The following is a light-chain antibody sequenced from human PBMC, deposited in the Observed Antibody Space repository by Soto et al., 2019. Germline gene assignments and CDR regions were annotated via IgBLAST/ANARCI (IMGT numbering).Light chain of an antibody. CDR2: AAS. V-gene: IGKV1-39*01. Sequence: DIQLTQSPSSLSASVGDRVTITCRASQSVNIYLNWFQQKPGKAPKLLIYAASSLQSGVPSRFSGSGSGTDFTLTITSLQPEDFATYFCQQSYTILRTFGQGTKVDIK. CDR1: QSVNIY. J-gene: IGKJ1*01. CDR3: QQSYTILRT.